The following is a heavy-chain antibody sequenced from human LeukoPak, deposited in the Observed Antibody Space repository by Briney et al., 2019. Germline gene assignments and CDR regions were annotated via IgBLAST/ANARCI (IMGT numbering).Heavy chain of an antibody. Sequence: GASVKVSSKASRYTFTGYYMHWVRHAPGQALDWMGRINPNSVGTNYAQKFQGRVTMTRDTSISTAYMELSRLRSDDRVVYYCASYCSGGSCYSRSFDYWGQGTLVTVSS. J-gene: IGHJ4*02. V-gene: IGHV1-2*05. CDR3: ASYCSGGSCYSRSFDY. CDR2: INPNSVGT. D-gene: IGHD2-15*01. CDR1: RYTFTGYY.